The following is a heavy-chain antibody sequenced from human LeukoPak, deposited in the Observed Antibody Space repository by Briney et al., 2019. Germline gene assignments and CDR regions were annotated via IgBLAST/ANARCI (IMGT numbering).Heavy chain of an antibody. Sequence: PGGSLRLSCAASGFTFSSYAMSWVRQAPGKGLEWVSGISGSGDNTYYADSVKGRFTISRDNTKSTLYLQMNSLRAEDTAIYYCARVVGSGWPYYFDYWGQGTLVTVSS. CDR3: ARVVGSGWPYYFDY. CDR1: GFTFSSYA. J-gene: IGHJ4*02. D-gene: IGHD6-19*01. V-gene: IGHV3-23*01. CDR2: ISGSGDNT.